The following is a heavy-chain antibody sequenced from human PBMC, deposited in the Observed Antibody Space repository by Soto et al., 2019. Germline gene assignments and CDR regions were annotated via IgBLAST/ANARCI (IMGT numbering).Heavy chain of an antibody. CDR3: ARLKDFDYGGSWFDP. CDR2: INAGHGNT. D-gene: IGHD4-17*01. V-gene: IGHV1-3*05. J-gene: IGHJ5*02. Sequence: QVQLVQSGAEEKKPGASVKVSCKASGYTFTSYAIHWVRQAPGQRLEWMGWINAGHGNTKYSQKFQGRVIITRDTSASTAYMELSSLRSEDTAVYYCARLKDFDYGGSWFDPWGQGTLVTVSS. CDR1: GYTFTSYA.